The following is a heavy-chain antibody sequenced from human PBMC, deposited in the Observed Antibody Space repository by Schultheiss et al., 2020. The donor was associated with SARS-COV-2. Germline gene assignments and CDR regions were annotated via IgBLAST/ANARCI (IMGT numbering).Heavy chain of an antibody. Sequence: GESLKISCAASGFTFSSYGMHWVRQAPGKGLEWVAVIWYDGSNKYYADSVKGRFTISRDNSKNTLYLQMNSLRAEDTAVYYCARERDDLLVDRYGMDVWGQGTTVTVSS. CDR3: ARERDDLLVDRYGMDV. CDR2: IWYDGSNK. CDR1: GFTFSSYG. J-gene: IGHJ6*02. V-gene: IGHV3-33*01. D-gene: IGHD1-1*01.